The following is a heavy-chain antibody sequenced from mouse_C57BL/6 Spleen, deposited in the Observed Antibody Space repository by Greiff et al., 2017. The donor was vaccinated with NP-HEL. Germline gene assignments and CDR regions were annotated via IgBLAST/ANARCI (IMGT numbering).Heavy chain of an antibody. CDR1: GYTFTSYW. CDR3: APYGSSLPWFAY. V-gene: IGHV1-64*01. Sequence: QVQLKQPGAELVKPGASVKLSCKASGYTFTSYWMHWVKQRPGQGLEWIGMIHPNSGSTNYNEKFKSKATLTVDKSSSTAYMQLSSLTSEDSAVYYCAPYGSSLPWFAYWGQGTLVTVSA. J-gene: IGHJ3*01. CDR2: IHPNSGST. D-gene: IGHD1-1*01.